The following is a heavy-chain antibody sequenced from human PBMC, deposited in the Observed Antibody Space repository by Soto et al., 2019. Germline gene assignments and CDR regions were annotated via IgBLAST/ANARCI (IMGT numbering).Heavy chain of an antibody. CDR3: ASGIQLWLRRINNGYSG. CDR1: GGTFSTYA. V-gene: IGHV1-69*12. CDR2: IIPMFGTA. J-gene: IGHJ4*02. D-gene: IGHD5-18*01. Sequence: QVQLVQSGAEVKKPESSVKVSCKAPGGTFSTYAISWVRQAPGQGLEWMGGIIPMFGTANYAQRFQDRVTIPADEATNTGYMELSSLRSEDTAVYFCASGIQLWLRRINNGYSGWGQGTLVTVSS.